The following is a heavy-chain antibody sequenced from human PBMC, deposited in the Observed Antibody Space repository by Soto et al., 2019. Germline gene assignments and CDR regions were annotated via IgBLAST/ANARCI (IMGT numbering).Heavy chain of an antibody. J-gene: IGHJ4*02. CDR2: IYYSGST. Sequence: KASETLSLTCTVSGGSISSGDYYWSWIRQPPGKGLEWIGYIYYSGSTYYNPSLKSRVTISVDTSKNQFSLKLSSVTAADTAVYYCARGRPVFALHPEIDYWDQGTLLTVST. D-gene: IGHD4-4*01. V-gene: IGHV4-30-4*01. CDR3: ARGRPVFALHPEIDY. CDR1: GGSISSGDYY.